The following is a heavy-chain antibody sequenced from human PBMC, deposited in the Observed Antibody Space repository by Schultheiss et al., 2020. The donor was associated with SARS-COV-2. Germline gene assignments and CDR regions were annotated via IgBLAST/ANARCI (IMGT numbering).Heavy chain of an antibody. CDR2: INHSGST. Sequence: GSLRLSCAASGLTFSSYARSWVRQAPGKGLGWIGEINHSGSTNYNPSLKSGVTISVDTSKKQFSLKLSSVTAADTAVYYCARGPGSRGPSGMDVWGQGTTVTVSS. V-gene: IGHV4-34*01. D-gene: IGHD3-10*01. J-gene: IGHJ6*02. CDR1: GLTFSSYA. CDR3: ARGPGSRGPSGMDV.